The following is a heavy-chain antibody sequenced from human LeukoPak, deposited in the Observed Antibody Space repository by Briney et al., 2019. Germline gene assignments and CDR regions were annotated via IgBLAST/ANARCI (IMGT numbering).Heavy chain of an antibody. CDR3: ARRRYYYDSSGPGAFDI. V-gene: IGHV3-33*01. CDR2: IWYDGSNK. Sequence: GGSLRLSCAASGFTFSSYGMHWVRQAPGKGLEWVAVIWYDGSNKYYADSVKGRFTISRHNSKNTLYLQMNSLRAEDTAVYYCARRRYYYDSSGPGAFDIWGQGTMVTVSS. D-gene: IGHD3-22*01. J-gene: IGHJ3*02. CDR1: GFTFSSYG.